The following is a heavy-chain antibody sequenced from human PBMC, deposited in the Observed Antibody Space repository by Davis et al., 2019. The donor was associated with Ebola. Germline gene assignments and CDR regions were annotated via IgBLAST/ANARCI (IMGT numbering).Heavy chain of an antibody. CDR3: ARDSTLYYYYGMDV. Sequence: GESLKISCAASGFTFSSYGMHWVRQAPGKGLEWVAVIWYDGSNKYYADSVKGRFTISRDNSKNTLYLQMNSLRAEDTAVYYCARDSTLYYYYGMDVWGQGTTVTVSS. J-gene: IGHJ6*02. V-gene: IGHV3-33*01. CDR2: IWYDGSNK. CDR1: GFTFSSYG. D-gene: IGHD5/OR15-5a*01.